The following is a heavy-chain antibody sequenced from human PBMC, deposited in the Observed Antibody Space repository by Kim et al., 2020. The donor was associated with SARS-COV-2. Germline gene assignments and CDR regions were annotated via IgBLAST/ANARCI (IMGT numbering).Heavy chain of an antibody. D-gene: IGHD3-22*01. Sequence: GGSLRLSCAASGFTFSSYGMHWVRQAPGKGLEWVSVISYDGSNKYYADSVKGRFTISRDNSKNTLYLQMNSLRAEDTAVYYCAKEKSLWYYDSSGYSYGMDVWGQGTTVTVSS. CDR1: GFTFSSYG. CDR2: ISYDGSNK. V-gene: IGHV3-30*18. J-gene: IGHJ6*02. CDR3: AKEKSLWYYDSSGYSYGMDV.